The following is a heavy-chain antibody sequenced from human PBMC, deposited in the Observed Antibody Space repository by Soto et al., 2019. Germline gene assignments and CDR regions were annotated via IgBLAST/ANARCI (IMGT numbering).Heavy chain of an antibody. D-gene: IGHD1-7*01. CDR1: GGSIRDYF. J-gene: IGHJ6*02. Sequence: SETLSLTCSVSGGSIRDYFWTWIRQSPGRGLEWIGYISSSGTVKYNSSLKSRVTISLDRSRNQFSLKLSSVTAADTAVYFCARDRKLELPGNYYYYGMDVWGQGTTVTVYS. CDR2: ISSSGTV. CDR3: ARDRKLELPGNYYYYGMDV. V-gene: IGHV4-59*01.